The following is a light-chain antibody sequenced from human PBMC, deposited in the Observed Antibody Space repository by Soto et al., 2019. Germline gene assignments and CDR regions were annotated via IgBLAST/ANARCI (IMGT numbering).Light chain of an antibody. CDR1: QGISSY. V-gene: IGKV1-9*01. CDR3: QQLNSYSRVFT. Sequence: DIPLTQSPSFLSASVGDRVTITCRASQGISSYLAWYQQKPGKAPKLLIYAASTLQSGVPSRFSGSGSGTEFTLTISSLQPADFATYYCQQLNSYSRVFTFGPGTKVDIK. J-gene: IGKJ3*01. CDR2: AAS.